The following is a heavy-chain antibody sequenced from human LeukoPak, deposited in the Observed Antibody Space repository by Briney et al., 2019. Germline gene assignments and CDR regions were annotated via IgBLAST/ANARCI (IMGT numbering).Heavy chain of an antibody. CDR1: GFTFSSYW. CDR3: ARDFLIYSGWLYYFDY. Sequence: GGSLRLSCAASGFTFSSYWMHWVRQAPGKGLVWVSRINTDGSSTSYADSVKGRFTISRDNAKNTLYLQMNSLRAEDTAVYYCARDFLIYSGWLYYFDYWGQGTLVTVSS. J-gene: IGHJ4*02. V-gene: IGHV3-74*01. CDR2: INTDGSST. D-gene: IGHD6-19*01.